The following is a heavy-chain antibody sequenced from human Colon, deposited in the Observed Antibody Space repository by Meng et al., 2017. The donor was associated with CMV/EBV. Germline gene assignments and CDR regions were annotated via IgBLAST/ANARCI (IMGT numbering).Heavy chain of an antibody. D-gene: IGHD3-22*01. CDR3: AKGRLKYSSGFRDFFEF. Sequence: GGSLRLSCVVSGISVDDYAMHWVRQTPGKGLEWISGISWSGGSKVYGDAVQGRFTVSRDTAKSSVYLQMNSLRADDTALYYCAKGRLKYSSGFRDFFEFWGQGTLVTVS. CDR1: GISVDDYA. CDR2: ISWSGGSK. J-gene: IGHJ4*02. V-gene: IGHV3-9*01.